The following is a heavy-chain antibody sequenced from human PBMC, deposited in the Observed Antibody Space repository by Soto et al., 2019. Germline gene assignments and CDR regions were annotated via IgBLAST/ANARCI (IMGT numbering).Heavy chain of an antibody. CDR3: AKSGDGSGLAY. CDR2: ISYDGSNK. D-gene: IGHD3-10*01. V-gene: IGHV3-30*18. Sequence: QVQLVESGGGVVQPGRSLRLSCAASGFTFSSYGMHWVRQAPGKWLEWVAVISYDGSNKYYADSVKGRFTMSRDNSKNALYLQVNSRRAGDTAVYYCAKSGDGSGLAYWGQGPLVTVSS. CDR1: GFTFSSYG. J-gene: IGHJ4*02.